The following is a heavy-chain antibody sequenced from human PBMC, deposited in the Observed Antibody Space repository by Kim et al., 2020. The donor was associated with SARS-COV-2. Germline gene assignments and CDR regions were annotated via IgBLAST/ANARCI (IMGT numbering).Heavy chain of an antibody. J-gene: IGHJ4*01. CDR1: RFSFSSFA. CDR2: ISGRGNST. CDR3: AKDGRYTTSWRHFDS. D-gene: IGHD6-13*01. Sequence: GGSLRLSCAASRFSFSSFAMSWVRQAPGKWLEWVSAISGRGNSTNYADSVKGRFTISRDNSKSTLYLQMSSLWAEDTAVYYCAKDGRYTTSWRHFDSWG. V-gene: IGHV3-23*01.